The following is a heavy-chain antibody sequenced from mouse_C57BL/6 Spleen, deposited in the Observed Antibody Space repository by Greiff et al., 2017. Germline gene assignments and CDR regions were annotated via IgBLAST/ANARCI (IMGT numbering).Heavy chain of an antibody. CDR3: AMDDYDGTAWFAY. D-gene: IGHD2-4*01. Sequence: QVQLQQPGAELVKPGASVKVSCKASGYTFTSYWMHWVKQRPGQGLEWIGRIHPSDSDTNYNQKFKGKATLTVDQSSSAAYMQLSSLTSEDSAVYYCAMDDYDGTAWFAYWGQGTLVTVSA. V-gene: IGHV1-74*01. J-gene: IGHJ3*01. CDR1: GYTFTSYW. CDR2: IHPSDSDT.